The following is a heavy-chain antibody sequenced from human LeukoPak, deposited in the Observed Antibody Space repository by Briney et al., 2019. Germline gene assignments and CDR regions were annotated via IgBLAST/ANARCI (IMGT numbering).Heavy chain of an antibody. CDR2: INPSGGST. D-gene: IGHD5-12*01. CDR1: GYTFTSYY. Sequence: ASVKVSCKASGYTFTSYYMHWVRQAPGQGLEWMGIINPSGGSTSYAQKFQGRVTMTRDMSTSTVYMELSSLRSEDTAVYYCARGKYSGYDTPLDYYYYYYMDVWGKGTTVTVSS. CDR3: ARGKYSGYDTPLDYYYYYYMDV. V-gene: IGHV1-46*01. J-gene: IGHJ6*03.